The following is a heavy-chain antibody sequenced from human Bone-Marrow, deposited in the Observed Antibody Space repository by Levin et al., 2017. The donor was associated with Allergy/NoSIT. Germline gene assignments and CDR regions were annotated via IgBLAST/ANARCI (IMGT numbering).Heavy chain of an antibody. CDR2: ISGSGDNT. J-gene: IGHJ4*02. CDR3: VRTPGAIVVTPYFDY. D-gene: IGHD2-21*01. Sequence: PGGSLRLSCAASGFRFSDYVMNWVRQAPGKGLEWVSVISGSGDNTYYADSVKGRFTISRDTSKNTLYLQMNSLSAEDTAIYYCVRTPGAIVVTPYFDYWGQGTQVTVSS. CDR1: GFRFSDYV. V-gene: IGHV3-23*01.